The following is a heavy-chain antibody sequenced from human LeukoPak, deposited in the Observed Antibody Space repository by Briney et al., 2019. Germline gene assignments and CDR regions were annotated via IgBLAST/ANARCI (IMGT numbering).Heavy chain of an antibody. V-gene: IGHV3-30-3*01. J-gene: IGHJ4*02. D-gene: IGHD6-6*01. CDR3: ARGYSSSSYQFDY. CDR2: ISYDGGNK. Sequence: GRSLRLSCAASRFTFSSYAMHWVRQAPGEGLEWVAVISYDGGNKYYADSAKGRFTISRDNSKNTLYLQMSSLRPEDTAVYFCARGYSSSSYQFDYWGQGTLVTVSS. CDR1: RFTFSSYA.